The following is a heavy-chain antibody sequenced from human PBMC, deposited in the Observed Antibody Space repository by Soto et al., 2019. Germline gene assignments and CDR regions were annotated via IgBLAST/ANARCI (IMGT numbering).Heavy chain of an antibody. Sequence: QVQLVQSGAEVKEPGASVKVSCKASGYTFTSYGLNWVRQAPGQGLEWMGWISAYNGNTNYAQKFQGRGTMTTDTSTSTAYMELRSRRSDDTAVYYCARSCSSGYYLDYWGQGTLVTVSA. V-gene: IGHV1-18*01. D-gene: IGHD3-22*01. CDR1: GYTFTSYG. CDR3: ARSCSSGYYLDY. J-gene: IGHJ4*02. CDR2: ISAYNGNT.